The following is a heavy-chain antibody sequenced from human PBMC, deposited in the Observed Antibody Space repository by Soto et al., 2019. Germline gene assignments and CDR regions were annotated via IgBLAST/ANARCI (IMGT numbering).Heavy chain of an antibody. CDR1: GGSFSGYY. V-gene: IGHV4-34*01. D-gene: IGHD2-15*01. J-gene: IGHJ4*02. Sequence: SETLSLTCAVYGGSFSGYYWGWIRQPPGKGLEWIGEINHSGSTNYNPSLKSRVTISVDTSKNQFSLKLSSVTAADTAVYYCARAAPRYCSGGSCYSGRDYWDQGTLVTVSS. CDR2: INHSGST. CDR3: ARAAPRYCSGGSCYSGRDY.